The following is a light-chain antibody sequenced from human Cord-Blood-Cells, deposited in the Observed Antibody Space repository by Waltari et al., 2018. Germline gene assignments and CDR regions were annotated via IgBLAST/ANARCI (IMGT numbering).Light chain of an antibody. J-gene: IGLJ3*02. V-gene: IGLV2-14*01. CDR2: DVS. Sequence: QSALTQPASVSGSPGQSITISCTRTSSDVGGSNYVSWYQQHPGKAPKLMIYDVSNRPSGVSNRFSGSKSGNTASLTISGLQAEDEADYYCSSYTSSSTPWVFGGGTKLTVL. CDR3: SSYTSSSTPWV. CDR1: SSDVGGSNY.